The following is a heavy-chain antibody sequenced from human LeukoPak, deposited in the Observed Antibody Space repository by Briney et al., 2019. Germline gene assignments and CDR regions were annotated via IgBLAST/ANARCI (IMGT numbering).Heavy chain of an antibody. V-gene: IGHV5-51*01. CDR2: IYPGDSDT. CDR1: GYSFTTYW. J-gene: IGHJ4*02. CDR3: ARQNPPGYSSGWLDY. Sequence: GEFLKISCKGSGYSFTTYWIGWVRPMPGKGLEWMGMIYPGDSDTRYSPSFRGQVTISADKSISTAYLQWSSLKASDTAMYYCARQNPPGYSSGWLDYWGQGTLVTVSS. D-gene: IGHD6-19*01.